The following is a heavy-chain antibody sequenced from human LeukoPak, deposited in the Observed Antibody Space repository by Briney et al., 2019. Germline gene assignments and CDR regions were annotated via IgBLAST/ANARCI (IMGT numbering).Heavy chain of an antibody. D-gene: IGHD3-10*01. CDR2: ISGSGGST. CDR3: AKDKVVRVTMVRADY. Sequence: GGSLRLSCAASGFTFSSYAVSWVRQAPGKGLEWVSAISGSGGSTYYADSVKGRFTISRDNSKNTLYLQMNSLRAEDTAVYYCAKDKVVRVTMVRADYWGQGTLVTVSS. J-gene: IGHJ4*02. V-gene: IGHV3-23*01. CDR1: GFTFSSYA.